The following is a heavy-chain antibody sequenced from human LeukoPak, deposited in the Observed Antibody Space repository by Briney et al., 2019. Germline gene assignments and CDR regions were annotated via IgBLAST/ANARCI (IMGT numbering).Heavy chain of an antibody. D-gene: IGHD3-10*01. CDR2: IKQEGNEK. V-gene: IGHV3-7*01. CDR1: GFTFRDDW. CDR3: ARDGGGPLD. J-gene: IGHJ4*02. Sequence: GGSLRLSCAGSGFTFRDDWMSWVRQAPGQGLQWVANIKQEGNEKNYLDSVKSRFTISTDNASNSLYLQMNRLRAAATPVYYCARDGGGPLDWGQGTLVTVSS.